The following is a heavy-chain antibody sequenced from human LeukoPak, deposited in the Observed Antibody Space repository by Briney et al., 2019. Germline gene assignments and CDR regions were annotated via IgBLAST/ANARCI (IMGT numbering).Heavy chain of an antibody. CDR1: GFTFSSYS. CDR2: ISSSSYI. J-gene: IGHJ4*02. CDR3: ARDLGEDCSGGSCYAAFDY. D-gene: IGHD2-15*01. V-gene: IGHV3-21*01. Sequence: GGSLRLSCAASGFTFSSYSMNWVRQAPGKGLEWVSSISSSSYIYYADSVKGRFTISRDNAKNSLYLQMNSLRAEDTAVYYCARDLGEDCSGGSCYAAFDYWSQGTLVTVSS.